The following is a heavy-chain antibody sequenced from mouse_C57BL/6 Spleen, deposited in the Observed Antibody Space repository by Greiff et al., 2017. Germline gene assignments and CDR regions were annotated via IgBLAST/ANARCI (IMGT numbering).Heavy chain of an antibody. CDR2: IAPSSGGT. CDR3: ALGSYTFDD. V-gene: IGHV1-72*01. CDR1: GYTFTSYW. Sequence: QVQLQQPGAELVKPGASVKLSCTASGYTFTSYWMHWVQQRPGRGLEWIGRIAPSSGGTKYTEKVKSQATLTVDKPSSTAYMQLSSLTSEDSAVYDCALGSYTFDDWGQGTTLTVSS. D-gene: IGHD3-3*01. J-gene: IGHJ2*01.